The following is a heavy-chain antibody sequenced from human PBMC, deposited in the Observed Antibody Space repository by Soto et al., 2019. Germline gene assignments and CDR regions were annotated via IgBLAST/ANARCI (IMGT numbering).Heavy chain of an antibody. Sequence: PSETLSLTCTVSGGSISSYYWSWIRQPPGKGLEWIGYIYYSGSTNYNPSLKSRVTISVDTSKNQFSLKLSSVTAADTAVYYCASHGYDFWSGYAIDYWGQGTLVTVSS. CDR1: GGSISSYY. CDR3: ASHGYDFWSGYAIDY. J-gene: IGHJ4*02. D-gene: IGHD3-3*01. V-gene: IGHV4-59*01. CDR2: IYYSGST.